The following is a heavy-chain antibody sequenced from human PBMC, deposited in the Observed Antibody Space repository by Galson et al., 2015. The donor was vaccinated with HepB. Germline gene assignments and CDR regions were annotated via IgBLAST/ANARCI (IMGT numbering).Heavy chain of an antibody. CDR2: ISGGGGAT. D-gene: IGHD2-15*01. Sequence: SLRLSCAASGLSFSFTNYAMHWVRQAPGKGLEWVASISGGGGATYYADSVKGRSTILRDNVKNTLSLHMHSLRAEDTATYYCAKDKSAFTRWGQGTLVTVSS. J-gene: IGHJ4*02. CDR1: GLSFSFTNYA. V-gene: IGHV3-23*01. CDR3: AKDKSAFTR.